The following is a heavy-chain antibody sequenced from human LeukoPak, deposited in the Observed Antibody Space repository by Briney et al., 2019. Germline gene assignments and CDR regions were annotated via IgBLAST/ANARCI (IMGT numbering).Heavy chain of an antibody. D-gene: IGHD2-2*01. CDR3: ARALGYCSSTSCPLDY. CDR1: GFAFSSYA. CDR2: ISYDGSNK. V-gene: IGHV3-30*04. J-gene: IGHJ4*02. Sequence: PGGSLRLSCAASGFAFSSYAMHWVRQAPGKGLEWVAVISYDGSNKYYADSVKGRFTISRGNSKNTLYLQMNSLRAEDTAVYYCARALGYCSSTSCPLDYWGQGTLVTVSS.